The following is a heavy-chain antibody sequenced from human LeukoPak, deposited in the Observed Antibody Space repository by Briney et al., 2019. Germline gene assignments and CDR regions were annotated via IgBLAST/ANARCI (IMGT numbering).Heavy chain of an antibody. V-gene: IGHV4-59*01. Sequence: SETLSLTCTVSGGSISSYYWSWIRQPPGKGLEWIGYIYYSGGTNYNPSLKSRVTISVDTSKNQFSLKLSSVTAADTAVYYCARDVGYQAYYDFWSGYYSVPWFDPWGQGTLVTVSS. CDR3: ARDVGYQAYYDFWSGYYSVPWFDP. D-gene: IGHD3-3*01. J-gene: IGHJ5*02. CDR2: IYYSGGT. CDR1: GGSISSYY.